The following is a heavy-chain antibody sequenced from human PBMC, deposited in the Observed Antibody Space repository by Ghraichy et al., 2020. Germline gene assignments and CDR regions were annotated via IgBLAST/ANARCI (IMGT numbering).Heavy chain of an antibody. CDR3: ARASRVVRFYYYDGMDV. V-gene: IGHV3-48*02. CDR2: ITSSSRTK. CDR1: GFTFSSYS. Sequence: GGSLRLSCVGSGFTFSSYSMNWVRQSPGKGLEWVSYITSSSRTKFYADSVKGRFTISRDNAQDSLYLQMNSLRDEDTAVYYCARASRVVRFYYYDGMDVCGQGTTVTVSS. J-gene: IGHJ6*02. D-gene: IGHD4-23*01.